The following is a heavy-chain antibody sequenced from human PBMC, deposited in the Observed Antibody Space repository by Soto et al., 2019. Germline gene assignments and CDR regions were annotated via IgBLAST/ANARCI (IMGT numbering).Heavy chain of an antibody. CDR3: ARDQGVSSTYYFDY. V-gene: IGHV3-48*01. J-gene: IGHJ4*02. Sequence: PGGSLRLSCAASGFTFSTFAMNWVRQAPGKGLEWVSYIKSSSGTIYYADSVEARFTISRDNAKNSLFLQMNSLRVEDTAVYYCARDQGVSSTYYFDYWGLGTLVTVSS. D-gene: IGHD4-4*01. CDR1: GFTFSTFA. CDR2: IKSSSGTI.